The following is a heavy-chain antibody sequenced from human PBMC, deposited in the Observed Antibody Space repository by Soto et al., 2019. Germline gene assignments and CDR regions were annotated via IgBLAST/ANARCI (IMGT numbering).Heavy chain of an antibody. Sequence: SETLSLTCTVSNGSISNFYWNWIRHPAGKRLEWIGRVYSSGSASYNTSLRSRVTMSVDTSKNQFSLKLNSVTAADTAVYYCARSSHKESWFDPWGQGTLVTVSS. CDR3: ARSSHKESWFDP. D-gene: IGHD6-13*01. CDR2: VYSSGSA. V-gene: IGHV4-4*07. CDR1: NGSISNFY. J-gene: IGHJ5*02.